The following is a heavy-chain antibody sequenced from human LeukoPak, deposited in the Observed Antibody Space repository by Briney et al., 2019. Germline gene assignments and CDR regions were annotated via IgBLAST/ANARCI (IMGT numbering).Heavy chain of an antibody. V-gene: IGHV4-59*12. J-gene: IGHJ4*02. Sequence: SETLSLTCTVSGGSINSYYWSWIRQPPGKGLEWIAYIYYSGSTYYNPSLKSRVTISVDTSKNQFSLKLSSVTAADTAVYYCARGEAYYYDSSGSEFLDYWGQGTLVTVSS. D-gene: IGHD3-22*01. CDR2: IYYSGST. CDR3: ARGEAYYYDSSGSEFLDY. CDR1: GGSINSYY.